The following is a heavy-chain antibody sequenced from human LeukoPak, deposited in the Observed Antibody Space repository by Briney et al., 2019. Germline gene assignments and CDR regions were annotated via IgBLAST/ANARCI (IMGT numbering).Heavy chain of an antibody. D-gene: IGHD6-13*01. CDR3: ARVGIAAAGKNWFDP. V-gene: IGHV4-61*01. J-gene: IGHJ5*02. CDR2: IYYSGST. CDR1: GGSISGSSYY. Sequence: SETLSLTCTVSGGSISGSSYYWSWIRQPPGKGLEWIGYIYYSGSTNYNPSLKSRVTISVDTSKNQFSLKLSSVTAADTAVYYCARVGIAAAGKNWFDPWGQGTLVTVSS.